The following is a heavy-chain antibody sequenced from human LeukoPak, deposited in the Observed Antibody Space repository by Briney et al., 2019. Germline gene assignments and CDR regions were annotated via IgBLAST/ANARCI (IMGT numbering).Heavy chain of an antibody. CDR3: ARERIQLDP. CDR2: IYYSGST. CDR1: GGSISSSSYY. D-gene: IGHD2-15*01. J-gene: IGHJ5*02. V-gene: IGHV4-39*01. Sequence: KPSETLSLTCTVSGGSISSSSYYWGWIRQPPGKGLEWIGSIYYSGSTYYNPSLKSRVTISVDTSKNQFSLKLSSVTAADTAVYYCARERIQLDPWGQGTLVTVSS.